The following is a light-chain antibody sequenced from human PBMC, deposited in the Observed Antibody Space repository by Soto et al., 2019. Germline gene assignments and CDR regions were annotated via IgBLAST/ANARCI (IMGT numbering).Light chain of an antibody. CDR1: QSILSSSNNKNS. J-gene: IGKJ5*01. CDR2: WAS. CDR3: QQYYSTPH. V-gene: IGKV4-1*01. Sequence: DIVMTQSPDSLAVSLGERAIINCKSSQSILSSSNNKNSLAWNQQKPGQSPKLLIYWASTRESGVSDRFSGSGSGTDFTLTISSLQAEDVAVYYCQQYYSTPHFGQGTRLEIK.